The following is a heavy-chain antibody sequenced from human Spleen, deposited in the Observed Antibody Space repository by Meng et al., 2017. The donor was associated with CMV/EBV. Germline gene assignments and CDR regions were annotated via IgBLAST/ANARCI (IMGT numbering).Heavy chain of an antibody. Sequence: SISSGGYYWSWIRQHPGKGLEWIGYIYYSGSTYYNPSLKSQVTISVDTSKNQFSLKLSSVTAADTAVYYCAREGLRGCSGGSCYGYWGQGTLVTVSS. CDR3: AREGLRGCSGGSCYGY. CDR2: IYYSGST. D-gene: IGHD2-15*01. J-gene: IGHJ4*02. CDR1: SISSGGYY. V-gene: IGHV4-31*01.